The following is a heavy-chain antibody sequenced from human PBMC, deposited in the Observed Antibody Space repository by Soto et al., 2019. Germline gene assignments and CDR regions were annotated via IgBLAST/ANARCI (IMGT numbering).Heavy chain of an antibody. CDR2: IYHSGST. D-gene: IGHD3-10*01. CDR3: AMGIGDEPLPYHDY. V-gene: IGHV4-4*02. CDR1: GGSISSSNW. J-gene: IGHJ4*02. Sequence: SETLSLTCAVSGGSISSSNWWSWVRQPPGKGLEWIGEIYHSGSTNYNPSLKSRVTISVDKSKNQFSLKLSSVTAADTAVYYCAMGIGDEPLPYHDYWGQGTLVTVSS.